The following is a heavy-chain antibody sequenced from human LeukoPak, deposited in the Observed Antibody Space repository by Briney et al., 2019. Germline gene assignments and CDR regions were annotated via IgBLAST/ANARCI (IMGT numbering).Heavy chain of an antibody. CDR2: IGAYNGNT. J-gene: IGHJ6*02. CDR3: ARDGGSGSYYYYGMDV. CDR1: GYTFTSYG. Sequence: ASVKVSCKASGYTFTSYGISWVRQAPGQGLEWMGWIGAYNGNTNYAQKLQGRVTMTTDTSTSTAYMELRSLRSDDTAVYYCARDGGSGSYYYYGMDVWGQGTTVTVSS. V-gene: IGHV1-18*01. D-gene: IGHD3-10*01.